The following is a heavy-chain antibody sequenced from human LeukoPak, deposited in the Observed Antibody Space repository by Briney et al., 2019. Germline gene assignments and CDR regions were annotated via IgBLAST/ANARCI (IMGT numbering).Heavy chain of an antibody. V-gene: IGHV6-1*01. D-gene: IGHD6-13*01. J-gene: IGHJ4*02. Sequence: SQTLSLTCAISGDSVSSKSATWNWIRQSPSRGLEWLGRTYYKSKWNNDYAISVKSRITITPDTPKNQFSLHLNPVTPEDTAVYFCARSAAGTLDYWGQGTLVTVSS. CDR3: ARSAAGTLDY. CDR2: TYYKSKWNN. CDR1: GDSVSSKSAT.